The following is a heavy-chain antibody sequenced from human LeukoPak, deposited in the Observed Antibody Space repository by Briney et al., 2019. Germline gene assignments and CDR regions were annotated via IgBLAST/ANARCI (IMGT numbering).Heavy chain of an antibody. CDR3: ARLGPGDYGLDY. Sequence: SETLSLTRTVSGGSIRSSSYYWGWIRQPPGKGLEWIGGIYYSGVNYYNPSLKSRVPISVDTSKDQFSLKLRSVTDADTAVYYCARLGPGDYGLDYWGQGTLVTVSS. D-gene: IGHD4-17*01. V-gene: IGHV4-39*01. CDR2: IYYSGVN. CDR1: GGSIRSSSYY. J-gene: IGHJ4*02.